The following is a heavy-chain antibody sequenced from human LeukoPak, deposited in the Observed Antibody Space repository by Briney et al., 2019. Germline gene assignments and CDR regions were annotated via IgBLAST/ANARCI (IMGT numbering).Heavy chain of an antibody. D-gene: IGHD3-3*01. V-gene: IGHV1-46*01. Sequence: ASVKVSCKASGYTFTSYYMHWVRQAPGQGLEWMGIINPSGGSTSYAQKFQGRVTMTRDTSTSTVYMELSSLRSEDTAVYYCASPPDDYDFWSGYPNGMDVWGQGTRSPSP. CDR1: GYTFTSYY. CDR3: ASPPDDYDFWSGYPNGMDV. CDR2: INPSGGST. J-gene: IGHJ6*02.